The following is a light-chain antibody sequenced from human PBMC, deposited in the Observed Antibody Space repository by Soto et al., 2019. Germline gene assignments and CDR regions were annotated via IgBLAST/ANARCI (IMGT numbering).Light chain of an antibody. J-gene: IGLJ2*01. CDR1: SSNIGAGYD. CDR2: GNS. CDR3: QSYDSSLSGSRVV. V-gene: IGLV1-40*01. Sequence: QSVLTQPPLVSGAPGQRVTISCTGSSSNIGAGYDVHWYQQLPGTAPKLLIYGNSNRPSGVPDRFSGSKSGTSASLAITGLQAEDEADYYCQSYDSSLSGSRVVFGGGTQLTVL.